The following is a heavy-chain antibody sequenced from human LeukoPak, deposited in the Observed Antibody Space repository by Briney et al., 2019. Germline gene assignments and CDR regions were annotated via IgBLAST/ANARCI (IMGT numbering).Heavy chain of an antibody. CDR1: GGSISSYY. CDR3: AREPNYYDSSGYYFDY. CDR2: IYYSGST. D-gene: IGHD3-22*01. Sequence: SETLSLTCTVSGGSISSYYWIWIRQPPGKGLEWIGYIYYSGSTNYNPSLKSRVTISVDTSKNQFSLKLSSVTAADTAVYYCAREPNYYDSSGYYFDYWGQGTLVTVSS. V-gene: IGHV4-59*01. J-gene: IGHJ4*02.